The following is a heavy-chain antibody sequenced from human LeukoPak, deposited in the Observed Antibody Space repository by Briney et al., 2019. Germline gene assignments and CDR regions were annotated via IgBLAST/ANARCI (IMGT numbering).Heavy chain of an antibody. D-gene: IGHD2/OR15-2a*01. J-gene: IGHJ4*02. CDR2: IYSGGST. CDR3: ARDEPSPDSTDLDY. CDR1: GFTVSSNY. V-gene: IGHV3-66*01. Sequence: GGSLRVSCAASGFTVSSNYMTWVRQAPGKGLGWVSVIYSGGSTYYADSVKCRFTISRDNSKNTLYLQMNSLRAEDTAVYYCARDEPSPDSTDLDYWGQGTLVTAPS.